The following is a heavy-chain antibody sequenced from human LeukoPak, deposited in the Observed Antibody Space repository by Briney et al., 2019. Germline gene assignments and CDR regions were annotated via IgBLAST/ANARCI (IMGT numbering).Heavy chain of an antibody. CDR3: ARDQGDSGFNY. CDR2: IYYSGST. V-gene: IGHV4-59*01. Sequence: PSETLSLTCTVSGGSISSYYWSWIRQPPGKGLEWIGYIYYSGSTNYNPSLKSRVTISVDTSKNQFSLKLSSVTAADTAVYYCARDQGDSGFNYWGQGTLVTVSS. J-gene: IGHJ4*02. D-gene: IGHD6-19*01. CDR1: GGSISSYY.